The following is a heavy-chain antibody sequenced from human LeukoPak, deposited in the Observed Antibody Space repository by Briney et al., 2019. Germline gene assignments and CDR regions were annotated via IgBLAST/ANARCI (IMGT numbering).Heavy chain of an antibody. V-gene: IGHV1-69*13. Sequence: ASVKVSCKASGGTFSSYAISWVRQAPGQGLEWMGGIIPIFGTANYAQEFQGRVTITADESTSTAYMELSSLRSEDTAVYYCARVLYGSGSYDYWGQGTLVTVSS. CDR3: ARVLYGSGSYDY. J-gene: IGHJ4*02. CDR1: GGTFSSYA. CDR2: IIPIFGTA. D-gene: IGHD3-10*01.